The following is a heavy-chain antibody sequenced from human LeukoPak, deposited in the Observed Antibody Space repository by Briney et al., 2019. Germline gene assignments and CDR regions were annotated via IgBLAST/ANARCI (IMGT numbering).Heavy chain of an antibody. CDR2: IYPGDSDT. Sequence: GESLKISCKGSGYSFIGYWIGWVRQMPGKGLEWMGIIYPGDSDTRYSPSFQGQVTISADKSISTAYLQWSSLKASDTAKYYCARGIESSYSYFDYWGQGTLVTVSS. J-gene: IGHJ4*02. D-gene: IGHD2-2*01. CDR1: GYSFIGYW. V-gene: IGHV5-51*01. CDR3: ARGIESSYSYFDY.